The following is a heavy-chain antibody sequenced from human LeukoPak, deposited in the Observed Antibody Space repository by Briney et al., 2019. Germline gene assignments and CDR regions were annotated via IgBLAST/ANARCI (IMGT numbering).Heavy chain of an antibody. CDR3: AKDFSSSWHDAFDI. Sequence: GRSLRLTCAASGFTFSSYGMHWVRQAPGKGLEWVAVISYDRSNKYYADSVKGRFTISRDNSKNTLYLQMNSLRAEDTAVYYCAKDFSSSWHDAFDIWGQGTMVTVSS. CDR1: GFTFSSYG. D-gene: IGHD6-13*01. J-gene: IGHJ3*02. V-gene: IGHV3-30*18. CDR2: ISYDRSNK.